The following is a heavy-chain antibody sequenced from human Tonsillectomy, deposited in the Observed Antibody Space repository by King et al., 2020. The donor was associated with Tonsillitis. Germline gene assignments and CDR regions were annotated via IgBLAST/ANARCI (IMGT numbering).Heavy chain of an antibody. CDR1: GFIFSSHW. J-gene: IGHJ4*02. CDR2: IKKDRSEK. V-gene: IGHV3-7*01. D-gene: IGHD5-18*01. CDR3: ARDSYRIQRVGRPDYDY. Sequence: VQLVESGGGLVQPGGSLRLSCAASGFIFSSHWMSWVRQAPGKGLEWVANIKKDRSEKYYVDSVKGRFTISRDNAKNSLYLQMNSLRAEDTAVYYCARDSYRIQRVGRPDYDYWGQGTLVIVSS.